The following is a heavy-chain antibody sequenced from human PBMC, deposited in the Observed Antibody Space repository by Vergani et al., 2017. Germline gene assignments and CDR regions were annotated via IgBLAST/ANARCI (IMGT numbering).Heavy chain of an antibody. CDR2: INHSGST. CDR1: GGSFSGYY. J-gene: IGHJ5*02. V-gene: IGHV4-34*01. CDR3: ARANWQYNWFDP. D-gene: IGHD7-27*01. Sequence: VQLQQWGAGLLKPSETLSLTCAVYGGSFSGYYWSWIRQPPGKGLEWIGEINHSGSTNYNPSLKSRVTISVDTSKNQFSLKLSSVTAADTAVYYCARANWQYNWFDPWGQGTLVTVSS.